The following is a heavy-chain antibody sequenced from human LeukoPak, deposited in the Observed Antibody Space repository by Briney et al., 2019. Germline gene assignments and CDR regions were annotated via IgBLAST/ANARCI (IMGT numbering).Heavy chain of an antibody. J-gene: IGHJ3*02. CDR2: ISYDGSNK. CDR3: ARVATIRAGAFDI. D-gene: IGHD5-12*01. Sequence: GGSLRLSCAASGFTFSSYAMHWVRQAPGKGLEWVAVISYDGSNKYYADSVKGRFTISRDNSKSTLYLQMNSLRAKDTAVYYCARVATIRAGAFDIWGQGTMVTVSS. V-gene: IGHV3-30-3*01. CDR1: GFTFSSYA.